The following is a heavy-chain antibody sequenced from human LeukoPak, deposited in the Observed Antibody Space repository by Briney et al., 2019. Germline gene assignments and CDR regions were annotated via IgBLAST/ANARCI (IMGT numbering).Heavy chain of an antibody. CDR1: GFTFSSYW. CDR2: IKQDGSEK. Sequence: GGSLTLSCAASGFTFSSYWMSWVRQAPGKGLEWVANIKQDGSEKYYVDSVKSRFTISRDNAKNSLDLQMNSLRVEDTAVYYCAKHYDFWSGYGSNWFDPWGQGTLVTVSS. V-gene: IGHV3-7*01. D-gene: IGHD3-3*01. J-gene: IGHJ5*02. CDR3: AKHYDFWSGYGSNWFDP.